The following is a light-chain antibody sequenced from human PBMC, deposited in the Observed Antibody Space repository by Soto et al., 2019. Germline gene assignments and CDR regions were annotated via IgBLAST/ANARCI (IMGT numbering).Light chain of an antibody. J-gene: IGKJ2*01. CDR3: MQATQPYT. Sequence: DIVMTQTPLSSPVTLGQPASISCRSSQSLVHSDGNTYLSWLQQRPGQPPRLLIYMISNRFSGVPDRFSGSGAGTYFTLKISRVEDDDVGVYYCMQATQPYTFGQGTKLEIK. CDR2: MIS. CDR1: QSLVHSDGNTY. V-gene: IGKV2-24*01.